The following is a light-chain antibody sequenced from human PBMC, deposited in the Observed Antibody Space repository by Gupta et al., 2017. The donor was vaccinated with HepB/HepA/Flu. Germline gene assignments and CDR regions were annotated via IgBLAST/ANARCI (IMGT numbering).Light chain of an antibody. CDR3: QQSNRFPLT. V-gene: IGKV1-12*01. J-gene: IGKJ2*01. Sequence: DIQMTQSPSSVSASVGDRVTITCRASQDITTWLAWYQQKPGKAPKLLLFAASTLQIGVPSRFSGRGSGTDFTLTISSLQPEDFATYYCQQSNRFPLTFGQGTKLETK. CDR1: QDITTW. CDR2: AAS.